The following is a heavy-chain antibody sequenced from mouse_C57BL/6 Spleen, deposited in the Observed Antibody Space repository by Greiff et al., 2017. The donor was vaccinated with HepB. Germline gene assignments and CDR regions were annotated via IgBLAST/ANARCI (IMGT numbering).Heavy chain of an antibody. CDR1: GYTFTDYY. CDR2: IYPGSGNT. CDR3: ARVGTYDGYYVTWFAY. D-gene: IGHD2-3*01. V-gene: IGHV1-76*01. J-gene: IGHJ3*01. Sequence: VQLQQSGAELVRPGASVKLSCKASGYTFTDYYINWVKQRPGQGLEWIARIYPGSGNTYYNEKFKGKATLTAEKSSSTAYMQLSSLTSEDSAVYFCARVGTYDGYYVTWFAYWGQGTLVTVSA.